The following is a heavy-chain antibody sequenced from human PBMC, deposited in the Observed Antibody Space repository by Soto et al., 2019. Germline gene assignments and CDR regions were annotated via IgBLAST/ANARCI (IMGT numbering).Heavy chain of an antibody. Sequence: EVQLVESGGGLVQPGRSLRLSCAASGFTFDDYAMHWVRQAPGKGLEWVSGISWNSGSIGYADSVKGRFTISRDNAKNSLYLQMNSLRAEDTALYYCAKTQYYYDSSGYDYWGQGTLVTVSS. J-gene: IGHJ4*02. D-gene: IGHD3-22*01. V-gene: IGHV3-9*01. CDR2: ISWNSGSI. CDR3: AKTQYYYDSSGYDY. CDR1: GFTFDDYA.